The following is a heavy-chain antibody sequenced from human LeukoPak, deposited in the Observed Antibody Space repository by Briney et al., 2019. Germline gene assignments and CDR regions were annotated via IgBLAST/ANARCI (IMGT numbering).Heavy chain of an antibody. D-gene: IGHD5-18*01. CDR3: ARGRKYSYGTYYYGLDV. CDR2: ILYDGNNK. CDR1: GYIFTGYY. Sequence: SCKASGYIFTGYYMHWVRQAPGKGLEWVAVILYDGNNKYYADSVKGRFTISRDNSKNTLYLQMNSLRAEDTAVYYCARGRKYSYGTYYYGLDVWGQGTTVTVCS. J-gene: IGHJ6*02. V-gene: IGHV3-30-3*01.